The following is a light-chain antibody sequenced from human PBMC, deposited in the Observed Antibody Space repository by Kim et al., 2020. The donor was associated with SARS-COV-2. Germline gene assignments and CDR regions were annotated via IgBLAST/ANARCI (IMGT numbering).Light chain of an antibody. CDR1: SSNIGSNT. J-gene: IGLJ2*01. CDR3: AAWDDSLNGVV. Sequence: GQTVTISCSGSSSNIGSNTVNWYQQLPGTAPKRLIYNNNQRPSGVPDRFSGSKSGTSASLAISGLQSEDEADYYCAAWDDSLNGVVFGGGTQLTVL. CDR2: NNN. V-gene: IGLV1-44*01.